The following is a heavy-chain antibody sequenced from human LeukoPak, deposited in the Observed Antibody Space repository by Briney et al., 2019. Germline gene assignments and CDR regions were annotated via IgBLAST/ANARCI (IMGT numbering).Heavy chain of an antibody. J-gene: IGHJ3*02. CDR3: ARHSAYSSTNDAFDM. V-gene: IGHV4-59*08. CDR2: MYSGGTT. CDR1: DGSINGYY. Sequence: SETLSLTCTVSDGSINGYYWSWIRQPPGKGLDWIGYMYSGGTTNYSPSLKSRVTISEDTSKNQFSLKLTSVTAADTAVYYCARHSAYSSTNDAFDMWGQGTLVIVSS. D-gene: IGHD6-13*01.